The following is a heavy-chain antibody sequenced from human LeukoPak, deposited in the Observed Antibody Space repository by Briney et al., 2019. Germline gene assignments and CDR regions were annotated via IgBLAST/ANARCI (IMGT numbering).Heavy chain of an antibody. J-gene: IGHJ6*03. CDR2: MYHRGST. Sequence: SETLSLTCSVSGHSISSGYYWGWIRQPPGKGLEWIGTMYHRGSTYYNPSLKSRVTMSGDTSKNHFSLKLSSVIVADAAVYYCARHRGDNSNPRYYFYYMDVWGKGTTVTVSS. CDR1: GHSISSGYY. V-gene: IGHV4-38-2*01. D-gene: IGHD4-11*01. CDR3: ARHRGDNSNPRYYFYYMDV.